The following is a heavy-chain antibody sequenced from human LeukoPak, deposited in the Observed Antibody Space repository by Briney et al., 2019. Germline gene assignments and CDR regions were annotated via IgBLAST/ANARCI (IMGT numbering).Heavy chain of an antibody. D-gene: IGHD4-17*01. Sequence: GGSLRLSCAASGFTFSSYAKSWVRQAPGKGLEWVSAISGSGGSTYYADSVKGRFTISRDNSKNTLYLQMNSLRAEDTAVYYCAKAHRYYGDYDYWGQGTLVTVSS. V-gene: IGHV3-23*01. CDR2: ISGSGGST. CDR3: AKAHRYYGDYDY. J-gene: IGHJ4*02. CDR1: GFTFSSYA.